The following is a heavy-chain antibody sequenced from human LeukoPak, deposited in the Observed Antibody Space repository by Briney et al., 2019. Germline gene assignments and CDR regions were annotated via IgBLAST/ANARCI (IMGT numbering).Heavy chain of an antibody. CDR1: GFTFRSYA. CDR3: AREAY. V-gene: IGHV3-23*01. CDR2: IGDSGRNT. J-gene: IGHJ4*02. Sequence: GGSLRLSCAASGFTFRSYAMTWVRQAPGKGLEWVSAIGDSGRNTYYADSVRGRFTISRDNAKNSLYLQMNSLRAEDTALYYCAREAYWGQGTLVTVSS.